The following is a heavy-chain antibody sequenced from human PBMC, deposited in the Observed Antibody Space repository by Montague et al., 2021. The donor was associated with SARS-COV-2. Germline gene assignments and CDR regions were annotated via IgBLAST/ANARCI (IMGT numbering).Heavy chain of an antibody. D-gene: IGHD6-19*01. V-gene: IGHV4-61*02. CDR3: ASDTVAGP. CDR2: IYTSGST. J-gene: IGHJ5*02. CDR1: GGSISSGSYY. Sequence: TLSLTCTVSGGSISSGSYYWNWIRQPAGKGLEWIGRIYTSGSTNYNPSLKSRVTISVDTSKNQFSLKLSSVTAADTAVYYCASDTVAGPWGQGTLVTVSS.